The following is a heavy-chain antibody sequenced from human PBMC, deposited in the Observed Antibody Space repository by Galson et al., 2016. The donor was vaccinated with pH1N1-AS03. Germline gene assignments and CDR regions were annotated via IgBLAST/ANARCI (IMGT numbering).Heavy chain of an antibody. J-gene: IGHJ4*02. D-gene: IGHD3-9*01. V-gene: IGHV2-5*02. CDR2: IYWDDDK. CDR3: ARTAGWLPDF. Sequence: PALVKPTQTLTLTCTFSGFSLTTSAVGVAWIRQPPGKALEWLALIYWDDDKRYNSSLKSRLTITKDTPKNQVVLTMTNMDPVDTATYYCARTAGWLPDFWGQGTLVTVSS. CDR1: GFSLTTSAVG.